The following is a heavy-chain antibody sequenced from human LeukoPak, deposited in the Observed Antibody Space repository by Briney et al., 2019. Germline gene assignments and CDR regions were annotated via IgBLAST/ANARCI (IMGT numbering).Heavy chain of an antibody. CDR3: ARGAVSGPTEYFDY. Sequence: SETLSLTCAVYSGSFSGYYWSWIRQPPGKGLEWIGEINHSGSTNYNPSLKSRVTISVDTSKNQFSLKLSSVTAADTAVYYCARGAVSGPTEYFDYWGQGTLVTVSS. V-gene: IGHV4-34*01. J-gene: IGHJ4*02. D-gene: IGHD3-10*01. CDR2: INHSGST. CDR1: SGSFSGYY.